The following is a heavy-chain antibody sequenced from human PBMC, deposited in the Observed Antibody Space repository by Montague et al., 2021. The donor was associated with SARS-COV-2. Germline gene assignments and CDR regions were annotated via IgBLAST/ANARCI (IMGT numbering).Heavy chain of an antibody. CDR1: GDSVSRNSVS. CDR3: TRAVWGGQDY. Sequence: CAISGDSVSRNSVSWNWIRQSPSRGLEWLGRTYYRSKWSNEYALSVKSRITITPDTSKNQLSLQLTSVTPEDTAVYYCTRAVWGGQDYWGQGSLVTVSS. V-gene: IGHV6-1*01. J-gene: IGHJ4*02. D-gene: IGHD3-10*01. CDR2: TYYRSKWSN.